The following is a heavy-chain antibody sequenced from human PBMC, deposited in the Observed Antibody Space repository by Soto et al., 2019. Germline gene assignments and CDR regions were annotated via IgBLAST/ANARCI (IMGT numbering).Heavy chain of an antibody. CDR3: ARASMYIWNDH. CDR2: VNPSSGNT. V-gene: IGHV1-8*01. J-gene: IGHJ5*02. CDR1: GYTFTTYD. Sequence: QVQLVQSGAEVKRPGASVKVSCEASGYTFTTYDINWVRQASGQGLEWMGCVNPSSGNTVYAQKFHGRVTMTRDTSISTAYMELISLKSDDSAIYYCARASMYIWNDHWGQGTRVTVSS. D-gene: IGHD1-20*01.